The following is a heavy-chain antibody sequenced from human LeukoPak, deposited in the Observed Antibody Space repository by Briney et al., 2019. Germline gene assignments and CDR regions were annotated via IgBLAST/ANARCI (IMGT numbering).Heavy chain of an antibody. Sequence: SVKVSCKASGGTFSSYAISWGRQVPGQGLDWMGGIIPLFGTAHYTQKFQGRVTITADESTSTVYMALSSLRSEDTAVYYCARVWGQGSSGYYPFWGQGTLVTVSS. CDR3: ARVWGQGSSGYYPF. V-gene: IGHV1-69*13. J-gene: IGHJ4*02. D-gene: IGHD3-22*01. CDR1: GGTFSSYA. CDR2: IIPLFGTA.